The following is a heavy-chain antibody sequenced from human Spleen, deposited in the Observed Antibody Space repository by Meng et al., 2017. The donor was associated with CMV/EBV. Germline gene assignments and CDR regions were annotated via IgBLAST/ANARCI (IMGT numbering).Heavy chain of an antibody. J-gene: IGHJ4*02. CDR1: GFTFSSYS. D-gene: IGHD6-13*01. Sequence: VQLVESGGXXXXXGXSLXLSCAASGFTFSSYSMNWVRQAPGKGLEWVAVISYDGSNKYYADSVKGRFTISRDNSKNTLYLQMNSLRAEDTAVYYCARDVAAAGYFDYWGQGTLVTVSS. CDR2: ISYDGSNK. V-gene: IGHV3-30*03. CDR3: ARDVAAAGYFDY.